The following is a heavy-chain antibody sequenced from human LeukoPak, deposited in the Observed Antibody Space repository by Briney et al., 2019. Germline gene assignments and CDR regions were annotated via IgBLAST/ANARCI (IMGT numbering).Heavy chain of an antibody. V-gene: IGHV1-8*01. Sequence: GASVKVSRKASGSTFTSYDINWVRQATGQGPEWMGWMNPNSGNTGYAQKFQGRLTITRNTSISTAYMELSSLTSEDTAVYYCARALRYLEWLPPDGFDIWGQGTMVTVSS. CDR3: ARALRYLEWLPPDGFDI. CDR2: MNPNSGNT. D-gene: IGHD3-3*01. J-gene: IGHJ3*02. CDR1: GSTFTSYD.